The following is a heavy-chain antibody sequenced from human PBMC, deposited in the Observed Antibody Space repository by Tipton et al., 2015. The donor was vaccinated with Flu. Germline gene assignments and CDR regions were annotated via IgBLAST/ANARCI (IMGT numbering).Heavy chain of an antibody. J-gene: IGHJ5*02. CDR3: ARGFPRFDA. CDR1: RFSVSGIVY. Sequence: LRLSCSVSRFSVSGIVYWGWIRQSPGKGLEWLGSFYYSGSTYYNPSLKSRVTISVDTSKNQFSLKLTSVTAADTALYYCARGFPRFDAWGQGTLVTVSS. V-gene: IGHV4-38-2*02. CDR2: FYYSGST.